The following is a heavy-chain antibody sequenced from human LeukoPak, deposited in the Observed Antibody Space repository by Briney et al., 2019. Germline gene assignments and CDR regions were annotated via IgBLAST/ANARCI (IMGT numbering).Heavy chain of an antibody. D-gene: IGHD1-26*01. CDR2: IYSSVST. J-gene: IGHJ4*02. CDR1: GGSISSNAYY. Sequence: SETLSLTCTVSGGSISSNAYYWAWIRQPPGKGLEWIGSIYSSVSTYYNPSLKSRVTISVDTSKNQFSLRLSSVTAADTTLYYCAYSGSYGHLGYWGQGIPVTVAS. V-gene: IGHV4-39*01. CDR3: AYSGSYGHLGY.